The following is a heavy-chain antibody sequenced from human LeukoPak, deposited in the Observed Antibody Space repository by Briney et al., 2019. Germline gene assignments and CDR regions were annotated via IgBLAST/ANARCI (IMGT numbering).Heavy chain of an antibody. V-gene: IGHV1-2*02. CDR2: IIPIFGTA. Sequence: HRASVKVSCKASGYTFTGYYMHWVRQAPGQGLEWMGGIIPIFGTANYAQKFQGRVTMTRNTSISTAYMELSSLRSEDTAVYYCARGLSRVYWGQGTLVTVSS. D-gene: IGHD2/OR15-2a*01. J-gene: IGHJ4*02. CDR3: ARGLSRVY. CDR1: GYTFTGYY.